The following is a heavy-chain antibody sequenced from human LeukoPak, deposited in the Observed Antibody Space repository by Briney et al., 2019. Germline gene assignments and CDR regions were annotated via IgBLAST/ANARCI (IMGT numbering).Heavy chain of an antibody. CDR3: ARLVVPAAPFDP. Sequence: SETLSLTCAVSGGSISSGGYSWSWIRQPPGKGLEWIGYIYYSGSTNYNPSLKSRVTISVDTSKSQFSLKLSSVTAADTAVYYCARLVVPAAPFDPWGQGTLVTVSS. D-gene: IGHD2-2*01. CDR2: IYYSGST. J-gene: IGHJ5*02. CDR1: GGSISSGGYS. V-gene: IGHV4-61*08.